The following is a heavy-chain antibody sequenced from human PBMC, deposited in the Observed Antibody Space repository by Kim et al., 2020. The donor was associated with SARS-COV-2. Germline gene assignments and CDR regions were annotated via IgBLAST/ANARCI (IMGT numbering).Heavy chain of an antibody. CDR2: ISYDGSNK. V-gene: IGHV3-30*18. Sequence: GGSLRLSCAASGFTFSSYGMHWVRQAPGKGLEWVAVISYDGSNKYYADSVKGRFTISRDNSKNTLYLQMNSLRAEDTAVYYCAKQGNKYQGEYFDYWGQGTLVTVSS. CDR1: GFTFSSYG. D-gene: IGHD3-16*01. J-gene: IGHJ4*02. CDR3: AKQGNKYQGEYFDY.